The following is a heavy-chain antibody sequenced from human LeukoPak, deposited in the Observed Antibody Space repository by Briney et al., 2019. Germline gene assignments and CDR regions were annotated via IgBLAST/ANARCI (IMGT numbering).Heavy chain of an antibody. CDR1: GFTFSSYA. Sequence: GGSLRLSCAASGFTFSSYAMTWVRQAPGKGLEWVSAISGSGGGTYYADSVKGRFTISRDNSKNTLYLQMNSLRAEDTAVYYCAKVGVQVAVIYNDYWGQGTLVT. J-gene: IGHJ4*02. CDR3: AKVGVQVAVIYNDY. D-gene: IGHD6-19*01. CDR2: ISGSGGGT. V-gene: IGHV3-23*01.